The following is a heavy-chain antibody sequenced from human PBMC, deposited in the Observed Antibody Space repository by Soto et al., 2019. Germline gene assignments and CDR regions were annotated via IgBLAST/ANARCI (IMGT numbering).Heavy chain of an antibody. V-gene: IGHV4-30-4*01. CDR2: IYNSGST. CDR3: GRDLYFWSRF. Sequence: SSETLSLTWTVSGDSINSGPYYWTWVRQPPGKGLEWIGYIYNSGSTKYSPSLKGRVTISVDTSKNQFSLKLNSVTAADTAVYYCGRDLYFWSRFWGQGTLVTVSS. D-gene: IGHD3-3*01. J-gene: IGHJ4*02. CDR1: GDSINSGPYY.